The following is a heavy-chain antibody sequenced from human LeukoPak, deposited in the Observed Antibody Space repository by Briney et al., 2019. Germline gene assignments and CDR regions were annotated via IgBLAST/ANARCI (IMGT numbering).Heavy chain of an antibody. Sequence: SETLSLTCAVSGASISSSNYYWGWVRQSPGKGLEWIGNIYSSGNTYYNASLKSRVTMYIDTSKNQFSLKLSSVTAADTAVYYCAREQVHLGFGGVIIRSYYFDYWGQGTLVTVSS. J-gene: IGHJ4*02. CDR1: GASISSSNYY. D-gene: IGHD3-16*02. V-gene: IGHV4-39*07. CDR2: IYSSGNT. CDR3: AREQVHLGFGGVIIRSYYFDY.